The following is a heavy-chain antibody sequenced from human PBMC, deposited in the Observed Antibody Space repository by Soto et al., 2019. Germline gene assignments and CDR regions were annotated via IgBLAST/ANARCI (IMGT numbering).Heavy chain of an antibody. Sequence: QVPLVESGGGVVQPGRSLRLSCAASGFTFSSYAMHWVRQAPGKGLEWVAVISYDGSNKYYADSVKGRFTISRDNSKNSLYLHMNRLRAEDTAVYYCARDPFWRTAMFLWYFDLWGRGTLVTVSS. J-gene: IGHJ2*01. V-gene: IGHV3-30-3*01. CDR2: ISYDGSNK. CDR1: GFTFSSYA. CDR3: ARDPFWRTAMFLWYFDL. D-gene: IGHD5-18*01.